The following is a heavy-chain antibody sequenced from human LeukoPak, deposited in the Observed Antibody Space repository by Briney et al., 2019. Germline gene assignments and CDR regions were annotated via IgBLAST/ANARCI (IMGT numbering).Heavy chain of an antibody. D-gene: IGHD1-7*01. CDR2: LNPSDGST. J-gene: IGHJ4*02. CDR3: ARDLGSGQTGTIPGGLDY. V-gene: IGHV1-46*01. Sequence: ASVKVSCKASGYTSTSYFIHWVRQAPGQGLEWVGVLNPSDGSTIYAQKFQGRVTMTRDTSTSTVYMDLNSLRSEDTAVFYCARDLGSGQTGTIPGGLDYWGQGTLVTVSA. CDR1: GYTSTSYF.